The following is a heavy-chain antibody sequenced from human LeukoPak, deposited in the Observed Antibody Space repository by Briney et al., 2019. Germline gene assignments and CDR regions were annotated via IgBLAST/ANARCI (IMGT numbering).Heavy chain of an antibody. CDR2: ISAYNGNT. J-gene: IGHJ6*03. Sequence: ASVKVSCKASGYTFTSYGISWVRQAPGQGLEWMGWISAYNGNTNYAQKLQGRVTMTTDTSTRTAYMELRSLRSDDTAVYYCARSSYYYVSGSDSHYDYYYMDVWGEGTTVTVSS. CDR1: GYTFTSYG. D-gene: IGHD3-10*01. V-gene: IGHV1-18*01. CDR3: ARSSYYYVSGSDSHYDYYYMDV.